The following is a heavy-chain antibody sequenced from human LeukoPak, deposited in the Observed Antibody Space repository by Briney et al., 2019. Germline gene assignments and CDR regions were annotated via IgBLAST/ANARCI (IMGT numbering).Heavy chain of an antibody. CDR2: ISSSGSTI. CDR3: ARPKYDFWSGYYPSDY. Sequence: GGPRRLPGAASGITFSDYYMSWSPQSPGKALEGVSYISSSGSTIYYADSVKGRFTISRDNAKNSLYLQMNSLRAEDPAVYYCARPKYDFWSGYYPSDYWGQGTLVTVSS. V-gene: IGHV3-11*01. D-gene: IGHD3-3*01. J-gene: IGHJ4*02. CDR1: GITFSDYY.